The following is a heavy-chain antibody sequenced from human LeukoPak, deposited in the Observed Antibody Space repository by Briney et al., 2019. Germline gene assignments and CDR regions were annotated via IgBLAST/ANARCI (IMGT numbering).Heavy chain of an antibody. D-gene: IGHD2-2*02. CDR3: ATLPSAAIPGYYYYYYMDV. CDR2: FDPEDGET. V-gene: IGHV1-24*01. CDR1: GYTLTELS. Sequence: ASVKVSCKVSGYTLTELSMHWVRQAPGKRLEWMGGFDPEDGETIYAQKFQGRVTMTEDTSTDAAYMELSSLRSEDTAVYYCATLPSAAIPGYYYYYYMDVWGKGTTITVSS. J-gene: IGHJ6*03.